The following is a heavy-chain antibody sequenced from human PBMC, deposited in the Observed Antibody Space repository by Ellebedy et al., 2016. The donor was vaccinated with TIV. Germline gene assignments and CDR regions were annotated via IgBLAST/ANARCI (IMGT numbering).Heavy chain of an antibody. CDR1: GFTFSSYA. J-gene: IGHJ4*02. CDR2: ISYDGSNK. D-gene: IGHD5-12*01. Sequence: PGGSLRLSCAASGFTFSSYAMHWVPQAPGKGLEWVAVISYDGSNKYYSDSVKGRFTISRDNSTHTLYLQMKSLRAEDTAVYYCARGNSGYDAVYLDYWGQGTLVTVSS. V-gene: IGHV3-30-3*01. CDR3: ARGNSGYDAVYLDY.